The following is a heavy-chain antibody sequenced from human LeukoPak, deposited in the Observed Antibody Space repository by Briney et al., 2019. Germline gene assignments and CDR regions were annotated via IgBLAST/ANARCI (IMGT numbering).Heavy chain of an antibody. CDR2: INHSGGT. Sequence: PSETLSLTCAVYGGSFSGYYWSWIRQPPGKGLEWIGEINHSGGTNYNPSLKSRVTISVDKSKNQFSLKLSSVTAADTAVYYCARVGDDYSNYHFDYWGQGTLVTVSS. CDR1: GGSFSGYY. J-gene: IGHJ4*02. CDR3: ARVGDDYSNYHFDY. V-gene: IGHV4-34*01. D-gene: IGHD4-11*01.